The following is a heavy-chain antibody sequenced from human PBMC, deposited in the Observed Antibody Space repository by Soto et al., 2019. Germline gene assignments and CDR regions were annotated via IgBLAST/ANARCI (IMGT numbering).Heavy chain of an antibody. V-gene: IGHV3-30-3*01. J-gene: IGHJ4*02. CDR1: GFTFSSYA. D-gene: IGHD6-19*01. CDR2: ISYDGSNK. Sequence: QVQLVESGGGVVQPGRSLRLSCAASGFTFSSYAMHWVRQAPGKGMEWVAVISYDGSNKYYADTVKGRFTTSRDNSKNTLYLQMNSLRAEDTAVYYCARASNDWYYDDWGQGTLITVSS. CDR3: ARASNDWYYDD.